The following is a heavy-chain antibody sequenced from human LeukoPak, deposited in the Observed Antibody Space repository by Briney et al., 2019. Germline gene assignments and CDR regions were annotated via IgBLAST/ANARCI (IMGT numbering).Heavy chain of an antibody. CDR1: GFTFSSCA. CDR2: IIDSGNSI. V-gene: IGHV3-23*01. CDR3: AKDPIFSGSYGVFDY. D-gene: IGHD1-26*01. Sequence: GGSLRLSCAASGFTFSSCAMSWVRRAPGKGLEWVSTIIDSGNSIYYADSAEGRFTISRDNSKNTLYLQMNSLRAGDTAVYYCAKDPIFSGSYGVFDYWGLGTLVTVSS. J-gene: IGHJ4*02.